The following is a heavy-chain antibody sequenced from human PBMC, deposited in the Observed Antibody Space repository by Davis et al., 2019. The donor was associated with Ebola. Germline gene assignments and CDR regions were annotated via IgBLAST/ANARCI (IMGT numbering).Heavy chain of an antibody. Sequence: GESLKISCAASGFTFSSYWMSWVRQAPGKGLEWVANIKQDGSEKYYVDSVKGRFTISRDNAKNSLYLQMNSLRAEDTAVYYCARAIVATIYGLPYSSDYYYYGMDVWGQGTTVTVSS. V-gene: IGHV3-7*01. CDR1: GFTFSSYW. CDR2: IKQDGSEK. CDR3: ARAIVATIYGLPYSSDYYYYGMDV. D-gene: IGHD5-12*01. J-gene: IGHJ6*02.